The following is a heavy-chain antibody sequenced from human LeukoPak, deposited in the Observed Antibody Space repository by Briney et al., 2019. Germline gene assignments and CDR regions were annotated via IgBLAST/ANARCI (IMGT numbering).Heavy chain of an antibody. Sequence: SVKVSCKASGGTFSSYAISWVRQAPGQGLEWMGGIIPIFGTANYAQKFQGRVTITADESTSTAYMELSSLRSEDTAVYYCASRRSDILTGYYTLSPFDYWGQGTLVTVSS. CDR3: ASRRSDILTGYYTLSPFDY. D-gene: IGHD3-9*01. J-gene: IGHJ4*02. CDR2: IIPIFGTA. CDR1: GGTFSSYA. V-gene: IGHV1-69*13.